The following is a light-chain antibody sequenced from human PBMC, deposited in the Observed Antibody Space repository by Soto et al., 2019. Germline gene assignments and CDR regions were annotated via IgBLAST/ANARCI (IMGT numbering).Light chain of an antibody. Sequence: EIVLTQSPCTLSLSPGERATLSCRASQSDSSSYLAWYQQKPGQAPRLLIYGASSRATGIPDRFSGSGSGTDFTLTISRLEPEDFAVYYCQQYGRSQTFGQGTKVEIK. V-gene: IGKV3-20*01. CDR3: QQYGRSQT. J-gene: IGKJ1*01. CDR1: QSDSSSY. CDR2: GAS.